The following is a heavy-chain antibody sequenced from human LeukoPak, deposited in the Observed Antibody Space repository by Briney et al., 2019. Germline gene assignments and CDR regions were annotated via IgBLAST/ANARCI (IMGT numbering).Heavy chain of an antibody. CDR2: FDPENGET. Sequence: GASVKVSCKVSGYTLTELSMHWVRQAPGKGLEWMGGFDPENGETIYAQKFQGRVTMTEDTSTDTAYMELSSLRSEDTAVYYCATAAKRHYQLLQLYNWFDPWGQGTLVTVSS. CDR3: ATAAKRHYQLLQLYNWFDP. CDR1: GYTLTELS. J-gene: IGHJ5*02. D-gene: IGHD2-2*01. V-gene: IGHV1-24*01.